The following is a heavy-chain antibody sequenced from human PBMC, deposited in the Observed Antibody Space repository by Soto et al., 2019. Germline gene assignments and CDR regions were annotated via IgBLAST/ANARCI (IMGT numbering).Heavy chain of an antibody. V-gene: IGHV3-30-3*01. CDR1: GFTFSSYA. CDR3: ARTTSWYPIYYYYGMDV. Sequence: QVQLVESGGGVVQPGRSLRLSCAASGFTFSSYAMHWVRQAPGKGLEWVAVISYDGSNKYYADSVKGRFTISRDNSKNTLYLQMNSLRAEDTAVYYCARTTSWYPIYYYYGMDVWGQGTTVTVSS. CDR2: ISYDGSNK. D-gene: IGHD6-13*01. J-gene: IGHJ6*02.